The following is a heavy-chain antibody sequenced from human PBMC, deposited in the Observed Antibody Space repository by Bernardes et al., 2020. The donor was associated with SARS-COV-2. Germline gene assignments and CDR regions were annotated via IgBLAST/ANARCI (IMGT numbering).Heavy chain of an antibody. CDR1: GGSISSGSYY. CDR3: ARDSSSAVYYYYYGMDV. CDR2: IYTSGST. V-gene: IGHV4-61*09. D-gene: IGHD6-6*01. J-gene: IGHJ6*02. Sequence: SDTLSLTCTVSGGSISSGSYYWSWIPQPAGTGLEWIGHIYTSGSTNYNPSLKSRVTISVDTSKNQFSLKLSSVTAADTAVYYCARDSSSAVYYYYYGMDVWGQGTTVTVSS.